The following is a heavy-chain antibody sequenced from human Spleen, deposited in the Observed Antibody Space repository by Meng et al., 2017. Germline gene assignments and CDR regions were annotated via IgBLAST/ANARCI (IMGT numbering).Heavy chain of an antibody. V-gene: IGHV4-59*01. Sequence: QGQLEESGPGLVKPSGTLSPTCTVSGGSISSYYWSWIRQPPGKGLEWIGYVYYSESTNYNPSLKSRVTISVDTSKNQFSLTLSSVTAADTAVYFCAGGRNYDFWSGYYPTDYWGQGTLVTVSS. CDR1: GGSISSYY. J-gene: IGHJ4*02. CDR2: VYYSEST. D-gene: IGHD3-3*01. CDR3: AGGRNYDFWSGYYPTDY.